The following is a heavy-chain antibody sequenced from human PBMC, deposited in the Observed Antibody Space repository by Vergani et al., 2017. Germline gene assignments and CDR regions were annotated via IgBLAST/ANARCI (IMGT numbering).Heavy chain of an antibody. V-gene: IGHV1-3*01. D-gene: IGHD6-13*01. CDR2: INAGNGNT. Sequence: QVQLVQSGAEVKKHGASVQVSCKASGYTFTSYAMHWVRQAPGQRLEWMGWINAGNGNTKYSQKFQGRVTITRETSASTAYMELSSLRSEDTAVYYCAREQGSSSWYELGLFDYWGQGTLVTVSS. J-gene: IGHJ4*02. CDR3: AREQGSSSWYELGLFDY. CDR1: GYTFTSYA.